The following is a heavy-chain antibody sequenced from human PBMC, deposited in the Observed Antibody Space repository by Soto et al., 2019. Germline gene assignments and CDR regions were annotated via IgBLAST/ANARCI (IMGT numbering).Heavy chain of an antibody. CDR1: GYSFTSYW. CDR2: IYPGDSDT. J-gene: IGHJ6*03. V-gene: IGHV5-51*01. Sequence: GESLKISCKGSGYSFTSYWIGWVRQMPGKGLEWMGIIYPGDSDTRYSPSFQGQVTISADKSISTAYLQWSSLKASDTAMYYCARHGNDFWSVNYYYYMDVWGKGTTVTVSS. CDR3: ARHGNDFWSVNYYYYMDV. D-gene: IGHD3-3*01.